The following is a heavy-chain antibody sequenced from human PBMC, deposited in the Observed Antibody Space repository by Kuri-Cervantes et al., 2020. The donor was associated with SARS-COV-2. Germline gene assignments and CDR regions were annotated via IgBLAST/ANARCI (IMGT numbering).Heavy chain of an antibody. CDR1: GYTFTSYY. J-gene: IGHJ4*02. CDR3: ARGEVPYDADY. V-gene: IGHV1-2*02. D-gene: IGHD3-22*01. Sequence: ASVKVSCKASGYTFTSYYMHWVRQAPGQGLEWMGWINPNSGGTNYAQKFQGRVTITRNTSISTAYMELSSLRSEDTAVYYCARGEVPYDADYWGQGTLVTVSS. CDR2: INPNSGGT.